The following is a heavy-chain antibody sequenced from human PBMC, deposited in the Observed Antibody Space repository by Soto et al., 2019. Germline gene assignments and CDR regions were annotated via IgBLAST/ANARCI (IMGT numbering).Heavy chain of an antibody. J-gene: IGHJ4*02. D-gene: IGHD6-13*01. CDR3: GKESAATGIPFFDY. Sequence: EVQLLESGGGLVQPGGSWSLPGEASGFSFSSFPLSWVRQTPGKGLEWASGINERGVAKNYAASVRGRFTIARDNSKNTLFLQRDRLRAEDTAVYYCGKESAATGIPFFDYWGQGTLVTVSS. CDR1: GFSFSSFP. V-gene: IGHV3-23*01. CDR2: INERGVAK.